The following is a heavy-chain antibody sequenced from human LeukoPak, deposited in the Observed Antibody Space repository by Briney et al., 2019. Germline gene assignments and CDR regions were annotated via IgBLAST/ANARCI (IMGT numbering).Heavy chain of an antibody. V-gene: IGHV1-69*06. CDR1: GVTFTSYA. CDR2: IIPIFGTA. Sequence: ASVKVSCKASGVTFTSYAISWVRQAPGQGLEWMGGIIPIFGTANYAQKFQGRVTITSDKSTSTAYTELSSLTSEDTAVYYCARDQGPQGVNWLAPWGRGTLATVSS. CDR3: ARDQGPQGVNWLAP. J-gene: IGHJ5*02. D-gene: IGHD3-10*01.